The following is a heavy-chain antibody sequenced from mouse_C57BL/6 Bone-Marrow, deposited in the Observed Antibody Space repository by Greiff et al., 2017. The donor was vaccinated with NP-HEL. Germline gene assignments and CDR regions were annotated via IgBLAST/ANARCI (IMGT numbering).Heavy chain of an antibody. Sequence: QVQLQQPGAELVKPGASVKLSCKASGYTFTTYWMQWVKQRPGQGLEWIGEIDPSDSYTNYNPKFKGKATLTVDTSSSAANMPLSSLTCEDSAVYYCARKAYYGRSYEFAYGGQGTLVTVSA. CDR2: IDPSDSYT. J-gene: IGHJ3*01. CDR3: ARKAYYGRSYEFAY. D-gene: IGHD1-1*01. CDR1: GYTFTTYW. V-gene: IGHV1-50*01.